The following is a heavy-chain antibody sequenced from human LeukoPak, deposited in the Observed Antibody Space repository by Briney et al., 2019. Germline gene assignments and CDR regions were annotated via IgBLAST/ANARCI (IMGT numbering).Heavy chain of an antibody. J-gene: IGHJ3*02. V-gene: IGHV3-48*01. CDR3: ARYKLVRSNDDAFDI. D-gene: IGHD3-10*01. Sequence: GGSLRLSCVASGFTFSSYSMNWVRQAPGKGLEWVSYISSSSSTIYYADSVKGRFTISRDNAKNSLYLQMNSLRAEDTAVYYCARYKLVRSNDDAFDIWGQGTMVTVSS. CDR1: GFTFSSYS. CDR2: ISSSSSTI.